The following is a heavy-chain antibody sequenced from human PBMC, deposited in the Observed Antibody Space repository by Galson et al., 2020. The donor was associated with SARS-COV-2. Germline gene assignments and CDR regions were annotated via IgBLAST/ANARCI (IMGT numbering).Heavy chain of an antibody. CDR1: GFTFSGYA. CDR2: ISCSDNRT. CDR3: AKGTTNSHSYVRGALDI. V-gene: IGHV3-23*01. Sequence: GGSLRLSCAASGFTFSGYAMSWVRQAPGEGPEWVSVISCSDNRTFYADSVKGRFTISRDNSKNTLYLQMNSLRAEDTAVYFCAKGTTNSHSYVRGALDIWGQGTMVTVSS. D-gene: IGHD3-16*01. J-gene: IGHJ3*02.